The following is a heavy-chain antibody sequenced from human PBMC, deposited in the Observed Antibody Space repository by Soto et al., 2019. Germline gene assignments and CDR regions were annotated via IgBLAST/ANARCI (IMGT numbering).Heavy chain of an antibody. D-gene: IGHD2-21*01. CDR2: ISGGSSYT. V-gene: IGHV3-11*06. J-gene: IGHJ4*02. Sequence: QVQRVEAGGCLVKRGGSLRLACAASGLRVGDSYMSSVRQAPGKGLEWLSYISGGSSYTHYADSVKGRFTISRDNAKRSLYLEMNSLRADDTAVYYCATTIVAASGYYFDHWGQGNLVTVSS. CDR3: ATTIVAASGYYFDH. CDR1: GLRVGDSY.